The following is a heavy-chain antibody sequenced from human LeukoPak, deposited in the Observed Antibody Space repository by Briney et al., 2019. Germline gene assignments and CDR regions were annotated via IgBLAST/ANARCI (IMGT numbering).Heavy chain of an antibody. CDR1: GFTFNNYA. CDR2: ISGSGGST. Sequence: GGSLRLSCAASGFTFNNYAMNWVRQAPGKGLEWVSAISGSGGSTYYADSVKGRFTISRDNSKNTLYLQMNSLRAEDTAVYYCAKGVGSSSDYWGQGTLVTVSS. CDR3: AKGVGSSSDY. J-gene: IGHJ4*02. D-gene: IGHD6-6*01. V-gene: IGHV3-23*01.